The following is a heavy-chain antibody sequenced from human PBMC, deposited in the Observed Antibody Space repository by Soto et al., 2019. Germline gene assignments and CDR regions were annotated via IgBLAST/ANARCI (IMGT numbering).Heavy chain of an antibody. D-gene: IGHD1-7*01. Sequence: SETLSLTCTVSGGSISSSSYYWGWIRQPPGKGLEWIGSIYYSGSTYYNPSLKSRVTISVDTSKNQFSLKLSSVTAADTAVYYCARHPRAYNWNYFPGGWFDPWGQGTLVTVSS. V-gene: IGHV4-39*01. CDR3: ARHPRAYNWNYFPGGWFDP. CDR1: GGSISSSSYY. J-gene: IGHJ5*02. CDR2: IYYSGST.